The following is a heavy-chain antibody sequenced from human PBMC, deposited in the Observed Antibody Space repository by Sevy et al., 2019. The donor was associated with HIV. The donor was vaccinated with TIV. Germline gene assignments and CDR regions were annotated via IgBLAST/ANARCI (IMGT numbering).Heavy chain of an antibody. Sequence: GGSLRLSCATSGFTFNSHGMHWVRQAPGKGLEWVSFIQYDGGNKNYADSVKGRFTISRDNSKITLYLQLSSLRTEDTALYYCVKDPLISLGADLFDYWGQGTLVTVSS. CDR2: IQYDGGNK. CDR1: GFTFNSHG. D-gene: IGHD7-27*01. CDR3: VKDPLISLGADLFDY. J-gene: IGHJ4*02. V-gene: IGHV3-30*02.